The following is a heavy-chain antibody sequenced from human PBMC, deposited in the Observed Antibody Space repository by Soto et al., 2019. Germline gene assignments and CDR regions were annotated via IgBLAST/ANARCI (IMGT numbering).Heavy chain of an antibody. J-gene: IGHJ6*02. Sequence: GWSLRLSCVGSGFTFSTDSINWVRQAPGKGLEWVSSISSRSDIYYADSVKGRFTISRDNAKNSVSLQMNSLRAEDTAVYYCAREYTAWPLAYGLDVWGQGTTVTVSS. V-gene: IGHV3-21*01. CDR3: AREYTAWPLAYGLDV. CDR1: GFTFSTDS. CDR2: ISSRSDI. D-gene: IGHD2-2*02.